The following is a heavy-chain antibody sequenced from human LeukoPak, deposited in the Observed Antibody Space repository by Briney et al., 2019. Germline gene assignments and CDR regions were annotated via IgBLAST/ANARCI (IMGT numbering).Heavy chain of an antibody. CDR2: IYYSGST. CDR3: ARTDYSNPHYYYMDV. D-gene: IGHD4-11*01. J-gene: IGHJ6*03. Sequence: PSETLSLTCTVSGGSISSSSYYWGWIRQPPGKGLEWIGSIYYSGSTYYNPSLKSRVTISVDTSKNQFSLKLSSVTAADTAVYYCARTDYSNPHYYYMDVWGKGTTVTVSS. CDR1: GGSISSSSYY. V-gene: IGHV4-39*07.